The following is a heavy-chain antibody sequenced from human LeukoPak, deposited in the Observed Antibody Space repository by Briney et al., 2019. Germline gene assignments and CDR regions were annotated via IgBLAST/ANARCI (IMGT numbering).Heavy chain of an antibody. Sequence: PSETLSLTCIVSGGSISTSSYYWGWIRQPPGKGLEWIGYIYYSGSTNYNPSLKSRVTISVDTSKNQFSLKLSSVTAADTAVYYCARRLPRDSRGGYYYYGMDVWGQGTTVTVSS. CDR2: IYYSGST. CDR3: ARRLPRDSRGGYYYYGMDV. V-gene: IGHV4-61*05. D-gene: IGHD2-21*02. J-gene: IGHJ6*02. CDR1: GGSISTSSYY.